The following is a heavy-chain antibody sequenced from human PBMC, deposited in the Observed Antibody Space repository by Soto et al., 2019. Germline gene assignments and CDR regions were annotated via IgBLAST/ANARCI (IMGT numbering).Heavy chain of an antibody. CDR3: ARNGDCSSSRCNVGWFDP. D-gene: IGHD2-2*01. V-gene: IGHV4-31*03. J-gene: IGHJ5*02. Sequence: LSLTCTVSGGSISSGGYYWSWIRQHPGKGLEWIGYIYYSGSTYYNPSLNSRVTISVDKSKNDFSLKLTSVTAADTAVYYCARNGDCSSSRCNVGWFDPWGRGTLVTVSS. CDR2: IYYSGST. CDR1: GGSISSGGYY.